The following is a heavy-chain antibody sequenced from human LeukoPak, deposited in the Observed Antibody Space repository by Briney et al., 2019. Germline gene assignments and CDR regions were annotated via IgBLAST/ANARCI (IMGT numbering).Heavy chain of an antibody. CDR3: ARDGVGLIDY. V-gene: IGHV3-66*01. CDR2: IYSGGST. J-gene: IGHJ4*02. CDR1: GFTVSSNY. Sequence: PGGSLRLSCAASGFTVSSNYMSWVRQAPGKGLEWVSVIYSGGSTYYADSVKGRFTIPRDNSKNTLYLQTNSLRAEDTAVYYCARDGVGLIDYWGQGTLVTVSS. D-gene: IGHD2-21*01.